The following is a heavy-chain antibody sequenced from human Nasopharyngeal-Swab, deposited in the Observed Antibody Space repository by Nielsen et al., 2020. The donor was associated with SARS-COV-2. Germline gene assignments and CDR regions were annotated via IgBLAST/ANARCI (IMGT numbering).Heavy chain of an antibody. CDR1: GFTFDDYA. Sequence: GESLKISCAASGFTFDDYAMHWVRQAPGKGLEWVSAISGSGGSTYYADSVKGRFTITRDNSKNTLYLQMNSLRAEDTAVYYCAKDLGYCSGGSCYGDAFDIWGQGTMVTVSS. J-gene: IGHJ3*02. D-gene: IGHD2-15*01. V-gene: IGHV3-23*01. CDR3: AKDLGYCSGGSCYGDAFDI. CDR2: ISGSGGST.